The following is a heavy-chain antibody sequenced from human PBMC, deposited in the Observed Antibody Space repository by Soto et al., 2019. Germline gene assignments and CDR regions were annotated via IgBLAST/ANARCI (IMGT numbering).Heavy chain of an antibody. CDR1: GFTFSSYD. CDR2: IGTAGDT. CDR3: ARRNRCGGDCYYFDY. Sequence: GGSLRLSCAASGFTFSSYDMHWVRQATGKGLEWVSAIGTAGDTYYPGSVKGRFTISRENAKNSLYLQMNSLRAGDTAVYYCARRNRCGGDCYYFDYWGQGTLVTVSS. V-gene: IGHV3-13*01. D-gene: IGHD2-21*01. J-gene: IGHJ4*02.